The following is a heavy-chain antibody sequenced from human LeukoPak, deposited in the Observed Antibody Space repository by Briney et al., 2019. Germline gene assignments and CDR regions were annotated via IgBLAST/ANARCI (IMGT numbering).Heavy chain of an antibody. J-gene: IGHJ3*02. CDR3: ARDRSGLSDI. Sequence: SETLSLTCAVYGGSFSGYYWSWIRQPPGKGLEWIGEINHSGSTNYNPSLKSRVTISVDTSKNQFSLKLSSVTAADTAVYYCARDRSGLSDIWGQGTMVTVSS. CDR1: GGSFSGYY. V-gene: IGHV4-34*01. D-gene: IGHD7-27*01. CDR2: INHSGST.